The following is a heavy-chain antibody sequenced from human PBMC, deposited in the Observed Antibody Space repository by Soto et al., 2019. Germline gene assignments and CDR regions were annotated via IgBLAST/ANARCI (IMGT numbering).Heavy chain of an antibody. V-gene: IGHV1-69*02. CDR3: ASNYVSGYRAFDS. CDR2: VNPILSMS. D-gene: IGHD3-10*01. CDR1: GDTVNFYS. Sequence: QVQLVQSGAEVKSAGSSVKVSCKASGDTVNFYSINWVRQAPGLGLEWVGRVNPILSMSNYAQRFQGRVTMTADKSTGTAYMELRSLRSEDTAIYYCASNYVSGYRAFDSWGQGALVTVSS. J-gene: IGHJ4*02.